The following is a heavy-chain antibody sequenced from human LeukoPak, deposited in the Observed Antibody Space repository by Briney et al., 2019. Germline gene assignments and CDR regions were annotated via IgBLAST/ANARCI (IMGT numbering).Heavy chain of an antibody. D-gene: IGHD2-15*01. CDR1: GFTFSSYW. Sequence: PGGSLRLSCAASGFTFSSYWMSWVRQAPGKGLEWVVNIKQDGSEKYYVDSVKGRFTISRDNAKNSLYLQMNSLRAEDTAVYYCARDKQGTPLFNTETRLDYWGQGTLVTVSS. V-gene: IGHV3-7*01. CDR2: IKQDGSEK. CDR3: ARDKQGTPLFNTETRLDY. J-gene: IGHJ4*02.